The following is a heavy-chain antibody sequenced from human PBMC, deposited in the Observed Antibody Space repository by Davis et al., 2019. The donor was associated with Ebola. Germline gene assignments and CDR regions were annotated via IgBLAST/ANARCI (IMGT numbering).Heavy chain of an antibody. J-gene: IGHJ6*02. V-gene: IGHV1-69*13. Sequence: SVKVSCKASGGSFSSYRFSWVRQAPGQGLEWMGRIIPIFDSTNYAQKFQGRFTITADESSSTAYMELSSLRSEESAVYYCAKGYCSSTSCYKKHYDGMDVWGQGTTVTVSS. D-gene: IGHD2-2*02. CDR2: IIPIFDST. CDR3: AKGYCSSTSCYKKHYDGMDV. CDR1: GGSFSSYR.